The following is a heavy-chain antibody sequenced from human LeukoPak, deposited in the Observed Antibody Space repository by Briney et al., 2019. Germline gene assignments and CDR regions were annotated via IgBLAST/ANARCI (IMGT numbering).Heavy chain of an antibody. D-gene: IGHD2-2*01. CDR2: ISSSGSTI. J-gene: IGHJ6*02. Sequence: PGGSLRLSCAASGFTFSSYEMNWVRQAPRKGLEWVSYISSSGSTIYYADSVKGRFTISRDIAKNSLYLQMNSLRAEDTAVYYCARGSSSTNGFYGMDVWGQGTTVTVSS. V-gene: IGHV3-48*03. CDR1: GFTFSSYE. CDR3: ARGSSSTNGFYGMDV.